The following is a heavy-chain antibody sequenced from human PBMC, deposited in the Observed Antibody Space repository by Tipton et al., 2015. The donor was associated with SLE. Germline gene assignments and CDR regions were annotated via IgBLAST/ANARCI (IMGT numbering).Heavy chain of an antibody. Sequence: SLRLSCAASGFSFSSYWMNWVRQAPGKGLEWVANINQDGSEKYYVDSVKGRFTISRDNAKNSLYLQMHNLSAEDTAVYYCSDGHHYFDYWGQGALVTVSS. J-gene: IGHJ4*02. V-gene: IGHV3-7*01. CDR3: SDGHHYFDY. D-gene: IGHD5-24*01. CDR1: GFSFSSYW. CDR2: INQDGSEK.